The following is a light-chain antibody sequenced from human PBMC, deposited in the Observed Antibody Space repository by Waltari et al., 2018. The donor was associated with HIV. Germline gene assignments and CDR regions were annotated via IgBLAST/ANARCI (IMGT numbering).Light chain of an antibody. CDR3: HQYSDWAPFT. Sequence: EIVMTQSPATLSVSPRERPTLSCRASQSVRSVLACYQHKPGQPPRLIIYAASTRDTGIPARFSGSGSRTEFNPTISSWQYEDSAVYYCHQYSDWAPFTFGGGTKVEIK. V-gene: IGKV3-15*01. J-gene: IGKJ4*01. CDR2: AAS. CDR1: QSVRSV.